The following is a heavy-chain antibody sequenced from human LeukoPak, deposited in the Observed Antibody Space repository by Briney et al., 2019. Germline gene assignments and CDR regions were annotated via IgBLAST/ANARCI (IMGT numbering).Heavy chain of an antibody. CDR1: GDSTSDHY. D-gene: IGHD5-24*01. CDR2: IIHNGNT. V-gene: IGHV4-59*11. Sequence: SETLPLTCTVSGDSTSDHYWTWIRQPPGKGLEWIGYIIHNGNTDYNPSLKSRVTISLDTSKNQFFLKLSSVTAADTAVYYCARDVRASDGYNYDYWGQGTLVTVSS. J-gene: IGHJ4*02. CDR3: ARDVRASDGYNYDY.